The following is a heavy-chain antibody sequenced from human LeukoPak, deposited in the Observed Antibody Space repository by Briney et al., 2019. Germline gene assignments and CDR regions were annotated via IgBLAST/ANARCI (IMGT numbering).Heavy chain of an antibody. J-gene: IGHJ4*02. CDR3: ARRADSSGYSLQY. CDR2: IKSDGSST. Sequence: QPGGSLRLSCAASGFTFSTYWMHWVRHAPGKGLVWVSLIKSDGSSTSYADSVKGRFTISRDDAKNTLYLQMNSLRAEDTAVYFCARRADSSGYSLQYWGQGTLVTVSS. CDR1: GFTFSTYW. D-gene: IGHD3-22*01. V-gene: IGHV3-74*01.